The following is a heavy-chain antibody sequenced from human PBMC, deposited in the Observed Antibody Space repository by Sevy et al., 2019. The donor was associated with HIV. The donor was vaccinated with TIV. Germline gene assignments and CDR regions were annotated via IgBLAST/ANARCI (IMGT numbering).Heavy chain of an antibody. J-gene: IGHJ4*02. CDR3: ATSRWLWHYFDY. CDR1: GGSISSYY. CDR2: IFYSGST. Sequence: SETLSLTCTVSGGSISSYYWSWIRQPPGKGLEWIGYIFYSGSTDYNPSLKSRVTISVDTSKNQFSLKLSSVTAADTAVYYCATSRWLWHYFDYWGQGTLVTVSS. D-gene: IGHD3-22*01. V-gene: IGHV4-59*08.